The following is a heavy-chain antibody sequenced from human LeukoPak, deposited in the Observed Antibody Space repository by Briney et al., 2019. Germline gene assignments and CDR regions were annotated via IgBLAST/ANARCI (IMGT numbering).Heavy chain of an antibody. D-gene: IGHD3-10*01. CDR2: ISWNSGSI. CDR3: AKGLSSSGTEDAFDI. CDR1: GFTFNDYA. V-gene: IGHV3-9*03. Sequence: GRSLRLSCAASGFTFNDYAMHWVRQAPGKGLEWVSGISWNSGSIGYADSVKGRFTISRDNAKNSLYLQMNSLRAEDMALYYCAKGLSSSGTEDAFDIWGQGTMVTVSS. J-gene: IGHJ3*02.